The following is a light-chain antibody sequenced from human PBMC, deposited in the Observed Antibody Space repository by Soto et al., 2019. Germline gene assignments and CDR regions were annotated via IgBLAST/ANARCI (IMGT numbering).Light chain of an antibody. V-gene: IGLV2-23*02. J-gene: IGLJ1*01. Sequence: QSVLTQPASVSGSPGQSITISCTGTSSDVGSYNLVSWYQQHPGKAPKLMIYEVSKRPSGVSNRFSGSKSGNTASLTISGLQAEDEADYYGCSYAGSSTFGGVFGTGTKLTVL. CDR2: EVS. CDR3: CSYAGSSTFGGV. CDR1: SSDVGSYNL.